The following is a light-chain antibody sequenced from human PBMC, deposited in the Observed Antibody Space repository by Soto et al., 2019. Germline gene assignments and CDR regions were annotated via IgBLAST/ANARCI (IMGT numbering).Light chain of an antibody. CDR2: DAS. Sequence: DIVLTQSPATLSLSPGERATLSCRASQSVSSYLAWYQQKPGQAPRLLIYDASNRATGIPARFSGSGSGTDFTLTISSLEPEDFAFDYCQQRSNWPPIVTFGPGTKVDIK. J-gene: IGKJ3*01. CDR3: QQRSNWPPIVT. CDR1: QSVSSY. V-gene: IGKV3-11*01.